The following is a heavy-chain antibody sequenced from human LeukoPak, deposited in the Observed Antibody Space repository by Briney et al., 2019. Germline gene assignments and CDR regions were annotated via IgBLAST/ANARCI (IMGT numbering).Heavy chain of an antibody. Sequence: GGSLRLTCAASGFTFSSYSMNWVRQAPGKGLEWVSSISSSSSYISYADSVKGRFTISRDNAKNSLYLQMNSLRAEDTAVYYCARDISGIAVAFDYWGQGTLVTVSS. CDR1: GFTFSSYS. V-gene: IGHV3-21*01. CDR2: ISSSSSYI. J-gene: IGHJ4*02. CDR3: ARDISGIAVAFDY. D-gene: IGHD6-19*01.